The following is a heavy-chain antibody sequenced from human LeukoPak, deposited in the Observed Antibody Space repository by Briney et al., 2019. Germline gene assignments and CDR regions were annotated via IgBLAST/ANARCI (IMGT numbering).Heavy chain of an antibody. CDR2: ISSSSSYI. V-gene: IGHV3-21*01. D-gene: IGHD3-9*01. CDR1: GFTFSSYG. J-gene: IGHJ4*02. CDR3: AREVGYYDILTGKIDY. Sequence: GGSLRLSCAASGFTFSSYGMHWVRQAPGKGLEWVSSISSSSSYIYYADSVKGRFTISRDNAKNSLYLQMNSLRAEDTAVYYCAREVGYYDILTGKIDYWGQGTLVTVSS.